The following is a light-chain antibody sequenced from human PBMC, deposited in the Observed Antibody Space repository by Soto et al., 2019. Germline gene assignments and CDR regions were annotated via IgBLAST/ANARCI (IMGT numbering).Light chain of an antibody. J-gene: IGKJ1*01. CDR2: GAS. CDR1: QSVSSY. CDR3: QQYGSSPWT. Sequence: EIVVTQSPGPLSLSPGERATLSCRASQSVSSYLAWYQQKPGQAPRLLIYGASSRATGIPDRFSGSGSGTGFTLTISRLEPEDFAVYYCQQYGSSPWTFGQGTKVDIK. V-gene: IGKV3-20*01.